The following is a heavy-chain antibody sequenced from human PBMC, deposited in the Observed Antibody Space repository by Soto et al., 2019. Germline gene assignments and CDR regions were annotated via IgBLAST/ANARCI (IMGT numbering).Heavy chain of an antibody. CDR3: ARDHIRGSGSYYSGNNWFDP. CDR2: IYTSGST. J-gene: IGHJ5*02. V-gene: IGHV4-4*07. CDR1: GGSISSYY. Sequence: QVQLQESGPGLVKPSETLSLTCTVSGGSISSYYWSWIRQPAGKGLEWIGRIYTSGSTNYNPSLKSGGTIAVDTSKNPFPLKLSSVTAAETAVYYCARDHIRGSGSYYSGNNWFDPWGQGTLVTVSS. D-gene: IGHD3-10*01.